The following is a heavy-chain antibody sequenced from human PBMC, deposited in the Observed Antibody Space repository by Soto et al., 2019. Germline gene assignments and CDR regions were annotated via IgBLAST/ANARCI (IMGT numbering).Heavy chain of an antibody. CDR3: ARAPWDYVDPHGRFDP. D-gene: IGHD4-17*01. V-gene: IGHV1-18*01. CDR1: GYTFTSYG. CDR2: ISAYNGNT. Sequence: QVQLVQSGAEVKKPGASVKVSCKASGYTFTSYGISWVRQAPGQGLEWMGWISAYNGNTNYAKKLQGRVTMTTDTSTSTAYRELRSLRSADTAVYYCARAPWDYVDPHGRFDPWGQGTLVTVSS. J-gene: IGHJ5*02.